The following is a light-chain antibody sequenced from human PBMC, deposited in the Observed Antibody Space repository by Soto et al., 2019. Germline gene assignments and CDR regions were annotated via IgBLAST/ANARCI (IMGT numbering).Light chain of an antibody. CDR1: SSNIGGGYD. V-gene: IGLV1-40*01. Sequence: QAVVTQPPSVSGAPGQRVTISCTGSSSNIGGGYDVHWYQQLPGTAPKLLIYGNSNRPSGVPDRFSGSKSGTSASLAITGLQAEDEADYYCQSYDSSLSGSKVVFGGGTKLSVL. J-gene: IGLJ2*01. CDR2: GNS. CDR3: QSYDSSLSGSKVV.